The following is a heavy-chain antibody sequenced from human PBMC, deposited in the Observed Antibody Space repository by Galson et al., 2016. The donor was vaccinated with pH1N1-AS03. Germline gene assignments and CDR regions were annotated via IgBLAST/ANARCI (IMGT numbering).Heavy chain of an antibody. J-gene: IGHJ4*02. D-gene: IGHD1-26*01. CDR2: VNLGNSNT. CDR1: GDTFNDNA. V-gene: IGHV1-3*01. CDR3: ARSGCKWELRH. Sequence: SVKVSCKASGDTFNDNALHWVRQAPGQSLEWMGGVNLGNSNTKYSQRFQDRVTITMDTSANTAYMELRDLTSEDTAVFYCARSGCKWELRHWGQGTLVTVSS.